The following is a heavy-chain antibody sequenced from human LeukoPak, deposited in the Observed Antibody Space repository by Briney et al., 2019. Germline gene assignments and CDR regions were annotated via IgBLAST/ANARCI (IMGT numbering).Heavy chain of an antibody. CDR3: ARDGTRAYNWFDP. CDR1: GYTFTSYG. D-gene: IGHD1-26*01. V-gene: IGHV1-18*01. CDR2: ISAYNGNT. J-gene: IGHJ5*02. Sequence: ASVKVSCKASGYTFTSYGISWVRQAPGQGLKWMGWISAYNGNTNQAQKFQGRVTMTTDTSTSTAYMELRSLRSDDTAVYYCARDGTRAYNWFDPWGQGTLVTVSP.